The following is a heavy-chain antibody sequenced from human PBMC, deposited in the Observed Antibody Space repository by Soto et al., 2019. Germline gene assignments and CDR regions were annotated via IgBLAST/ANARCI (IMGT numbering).Heavy chain of an antibody. J-gene: IGHJ3*01. V-gene: IGHV1-3*01. D-gene: IGHD4-17*01. CDR3: ARDIRSVGPRANDAFDV. Sequence: QVQLVQSGAEVRKPGASVNISCRASGFSFSDNLINWVRQAPGQSLEWMGWINPDNGNIRYSQTFQGRVTISRHSSASIAYVEVSDLTSEDTAVYSCARDIRSVGPRANDAFDVWGQGTMVTVSS. CDR2: INPDNGNI. CDR1: GFSFSDNL.